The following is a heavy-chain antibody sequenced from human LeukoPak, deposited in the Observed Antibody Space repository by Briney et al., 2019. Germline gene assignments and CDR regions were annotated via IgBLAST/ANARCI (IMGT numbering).Heavy chain of an antibody. D-gene: IGHD3-9*01. CDR2: IISSSSYI. CDR1: GFTFSSYS. V-gene: IGHV3-21*01. CDR3: ARDYDILTGYAFDY. J-gene: IGHJ4*02. Sequence: KTGGSLRLSCAASGFTFSSYSKNWVRQAPGKGLEWVSSIISSSSYIYYADSVKGRFTISRDNAKNSLYLQMNSLRAEDTAVYYCARDYDILTGYAFDYWGQGTLVTVSS.